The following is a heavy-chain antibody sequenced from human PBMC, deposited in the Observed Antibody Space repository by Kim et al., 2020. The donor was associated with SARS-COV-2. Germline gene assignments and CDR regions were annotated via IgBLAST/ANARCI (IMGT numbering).Heavy chain of an antibody. CDR1: GFTFSTYS. CDR2: ISYGGSNK. V-gene: IGHV3-30*04. J-gene: IGHJ5*02. CDR3: ARGGHLQLLLIGGVFDP. Sequence: GGSLRLSCTASGFTFSTYSMHWVRQAPGKGLEWVAVISYGGSNKYYADSVKGRFTISRDDSKNTLYLQMNIVRPEDTAVYHCARGGHLQLLLIGGVFDPWGQGTLVTVSS. D-gene: IGHD3-16*01.